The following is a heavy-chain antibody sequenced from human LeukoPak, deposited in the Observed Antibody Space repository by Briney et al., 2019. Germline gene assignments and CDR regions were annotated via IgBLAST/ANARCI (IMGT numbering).Heavy chain of an antibody. CDR2: ISAYNGNT. CDR1: GYTFTSYG. CDR3: ARVRSRGAVRTDAFDI. D-gene: IGHD6-6*01. J-gene: IGHJ3*02. Sequence: ASVKVSCKASGYTFTSYGISWVRQAPGQGLEWMGWISAYNGNTNYAQNLQGRVTMTTDTSTITAYMELRSLRSDDTAVYYCARVRSRGAVRTDAFDIWGQGTMVTVSS. V-gene: IGHV1-18*01.